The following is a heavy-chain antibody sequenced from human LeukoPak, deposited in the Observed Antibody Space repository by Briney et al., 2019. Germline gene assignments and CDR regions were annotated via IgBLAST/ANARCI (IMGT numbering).Heavy chain of an antibody. J-gene: IGHJ4*02. V-gene: IGHV3-74*01. Sequence: GGSLRLSCAASGFRLSNHWMHWVRQAPGTGLVWVSRINHDGSSTDYADSLKGRFTISRDNAKNTVYLQMGSLRVEDTAVYYCVRLLDRDFWGRGTLVTVSS. CDR2: INHDGSST. CDR1: GFRLSNHW. CDR3: VRLLDRDF.